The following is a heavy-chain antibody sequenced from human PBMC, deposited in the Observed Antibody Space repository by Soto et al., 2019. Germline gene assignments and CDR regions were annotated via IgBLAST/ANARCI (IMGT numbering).Heavy chain of an antibody. D-gene: IGHD6-13*01. CDR2: ISFEGSYK. CDR3: VRAAGIAAAGSSQGVL. CDR1: GFAIRSNA. J-gene: IGHJ4*02. V-gene: IGHV3-30*04. Sequence: QVQLVESGGGVVQPGRSLRLSCEASGFAIRSNAIHWVRQAPGKGPEWGAVISFEGSYKYYADSVKGRFTVSRDNSKNTVSLQMDSLTGEDSALYYCVRAAGIAAAGSSQGVLWGQGTLVTVSS.